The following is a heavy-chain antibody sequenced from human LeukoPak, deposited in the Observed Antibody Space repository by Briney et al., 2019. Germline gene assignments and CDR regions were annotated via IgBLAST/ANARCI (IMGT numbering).Heavy chain of an antibody. CDR3: AKDGSYSYTFDY. V-gene: IGHV3-9*01. Sequence: HPGRSLRLSSAASGFTFDDYAMHWVRQAPGKGLEWVSGISWNSGSIGYADSVKGRFTISRDNAKNSLYLQMNSLRAEDTALYYCAKDGSYSYTFDYWGQGTLVTVSS. CDR1: GFTFDDYA. J-gene: IGHJ4*02. CDR2: ISWNSGSI. D-gene: IGHD2-2*02.